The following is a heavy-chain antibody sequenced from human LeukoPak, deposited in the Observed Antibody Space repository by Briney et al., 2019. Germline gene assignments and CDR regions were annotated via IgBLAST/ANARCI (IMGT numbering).Heavy chain of an antibody. J-gene: IGHJ3*02. Sequence: PSETLSLTCAVYGGSFSGYYWSWIRQPPGKGLEWIGGINHSGSTNYNPSLKSRVTISVDTSKNQFSLKLSSVTAADTAVYYCARDVVSANDAFDIWGQGTMVTVSS. V-gene: IGHV4-34*01. CDR2: INHSGST. CDR1: GGSFSGYY. CDR3: ARDVVSANDAFDI. D-gene: IGHD2-21*01.